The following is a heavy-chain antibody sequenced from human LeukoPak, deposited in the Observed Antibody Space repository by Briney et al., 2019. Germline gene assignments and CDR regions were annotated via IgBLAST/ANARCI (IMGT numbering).Heavy chain of an antibody. CDR3: MRVLSN. D-gene: IGHD3-3*02. CDR1: GYSIISGYY. CDR2: IYHSGST. V-gene: IGHV4-38-2*01. J-gene: IGHJ4*02. Sequence: SETLSLTCAGAGYSIISGYYWGWVRQPPGKGLEWIGNIYHSGSTSYNPSLKSRVTISLDTSNKHFSLKLNSVIAADTAVYYCMRVLSNWGQGTLVTVSS.